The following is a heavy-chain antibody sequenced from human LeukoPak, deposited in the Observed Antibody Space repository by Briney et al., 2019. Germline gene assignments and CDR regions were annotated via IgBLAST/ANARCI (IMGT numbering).Heavy chain of an antibody. CDR3: ARGVAAAGTDWFDP. V-gene: IGHV4-4*02. CDR1: VGSTSSIEW. Sequence: PSETLSLTSAVSVGSTSSIEWWSWVRQPPGKGLEWIGEIYHSGSTNYNPSLKSRVTISVDKSKNQFSLKLSSVTAADTAVYYCARGVAAAGTDWFDPWGQGTLVTVSS. J-gene: IGHJ5*02. D-gene: IGHD6-13*01. CDR2: IYHSGST.